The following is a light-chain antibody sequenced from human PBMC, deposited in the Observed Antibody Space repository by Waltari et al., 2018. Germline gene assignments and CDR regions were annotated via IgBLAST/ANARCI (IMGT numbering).Light chain of an antibody. Sequence: QSALTQPAFVSESPGQSITISCTGTSSDVGAYNYVSWYQQHPGKAPKLIIYDVTNRPSGVSNRFSGSKSGNTASLTISGLQSEDEADYYCSSYTFSSTLVFGGGTKLTVL. CDR2: DVT. CDR1: SSDVGAYNY. J-gene: IGLJ2*01. CDR3: SSYTFSSTLV. V-gene: IGLV2-14*03.